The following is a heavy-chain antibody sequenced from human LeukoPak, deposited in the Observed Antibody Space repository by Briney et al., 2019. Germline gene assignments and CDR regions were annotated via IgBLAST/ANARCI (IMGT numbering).Heavy chain of an antibody. CDR3: ARMFGSSSWYLRYYFDY. Sequence: ASMKVSCKASGYTFTGYYMHWVRQAPGQGLEWMGWINPNSGGTNYAQKFQGRVTMTRDTSISTAYMELSRLRSDDTAVYYCARMFGSSSWYLRYYFDYWGQGTLVTVSS. V-gene: IGHV1-2*02. CDR2: INPNSGGT. D-gene: IGHD6-13*01. J-gene: IGHJ4*02. CDR1: GYTFTGYY.